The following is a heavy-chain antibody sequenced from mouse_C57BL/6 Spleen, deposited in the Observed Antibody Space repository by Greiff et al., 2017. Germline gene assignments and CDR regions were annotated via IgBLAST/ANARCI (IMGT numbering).Heavy chain of an antibody. CDR3: ARSGYHFDY. D-gene: IGHD2-2*01. J-gene: IGHJ2*01. V-gene: IGHV7-3*01. Sequence: VQLQQSGGGLVQPGGSLSLSCAASGFTFTDYYMSWVRQPPGKALEWLGFIRNKANGYTTEYSASVKGRFTISRDNSQSILYLQMNALRAEDSATYYCARSGYHFDYWSQGTTLTVSS. CDR2: IRNKANGYTT. CDR1: GFTFTDYY.